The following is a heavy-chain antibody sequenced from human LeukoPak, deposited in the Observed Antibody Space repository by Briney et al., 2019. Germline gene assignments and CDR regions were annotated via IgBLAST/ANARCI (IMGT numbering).Heavy chain of an antibody. V-gene: IGHV3-7*01. CDR2: IKKDGSEK. CDR3: VRISTSVAGGDY. D-gene: IGHD6-19*01. Sequence: PGGSLRLSCGASGFTFSSSWMSWVRQAPGKGLEWVANIKKDGSEKYYVDSVKGRFTISRDNSKNSVDLQMDSLRVEDTAVYYCVRISTSVAGGDYWGQGTLVTVPS. J-gene: IGHJ4*02. CDR1: GFTFSSSW.